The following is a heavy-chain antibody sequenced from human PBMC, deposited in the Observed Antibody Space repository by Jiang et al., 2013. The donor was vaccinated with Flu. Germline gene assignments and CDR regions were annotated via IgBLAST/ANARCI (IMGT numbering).Heavy chain of an antibody. CDR2: MYHSGGT. CDR3: ARTVSYFYDSSGYYAFDL. V-gene: IGHV4-39*01. J-gene: IGHJ3*01. Sequence: GSGLVKPAETLSLTCSVSGGSITSSSYYWAWIRQPPGKGLEWIGSMYHSGGTYSNPSLKSRVTMSVDTPKNQFSLKLTSVTAADTAVYYCARTVSYFYDSSGYYAFDLWGQGTVVTVSS. D-gene: IGHD3-22*01. CDR1: GGSITSSSYY.